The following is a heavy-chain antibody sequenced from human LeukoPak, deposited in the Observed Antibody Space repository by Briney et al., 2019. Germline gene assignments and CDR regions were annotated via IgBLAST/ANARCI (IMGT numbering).Heavy chain of an antibody. CDR3: ARPRCSGGSCYYFDY. Sequence: GESLKISCKGSGYSFTSYWIGWVGQMPGKGLGWMGIIYPGDSDTRYSPSFQGQVTISADKSISTAYLQWSSLKASDTAMYYCARPRCSGGSCYYFDYWGQGTLVTVSS. J-gene: IGHJ4*02. D-gene: IGHD2-15*01. CDR2: IYPGDSDT. CDR1: GYSFTSYW. V-gene: IGHV5-51*01.